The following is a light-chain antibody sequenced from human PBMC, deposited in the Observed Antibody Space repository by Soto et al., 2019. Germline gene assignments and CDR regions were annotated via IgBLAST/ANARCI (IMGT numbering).Light chain of an antibody. CDR2: RNN. CDR1: XXXIGSNY. J-gene: IGLJ1*01. V-gene: IGLV1-47*01. Sequence: QSVLTQPPSASGTPGQRVTISXXXXXXXIGSNYVYWYQQLPGTAPKLLIYRNNQRPSGVPDRFSGSKSGTSASLAISGLRSEDEADYYCAAWDDSLSGFYVFGTGTKLTVL. CDR3: AAWDDSLSGFYV.